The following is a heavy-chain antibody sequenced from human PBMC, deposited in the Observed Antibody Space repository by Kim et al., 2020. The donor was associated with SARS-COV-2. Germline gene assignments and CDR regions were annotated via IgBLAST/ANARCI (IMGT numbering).Heavy chain of an antibody. D-gene: IGHD3-16*01. Sequence: EGSNKYYADSVKGRYTNSRENSKNRLYLQMNSLGVEDTGVYYCAGGGFDPWGQGTLVTVSS. V-gene: IGHV3-33*01. J-gene: IGHJ5*02. CDR2: EGSNK. CDR3: AGGGFDP.